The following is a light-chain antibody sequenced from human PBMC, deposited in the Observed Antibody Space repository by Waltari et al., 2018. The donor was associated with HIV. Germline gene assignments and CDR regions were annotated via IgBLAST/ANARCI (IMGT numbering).Light chain of an antibody. V-gene: IGLV2-8*01. Sequence: SALTPPPSASGSPGPSVTISCTGTSSAVGGYNYVPWYRHHPGKAPKLMIYEVSKRPSGVPDRFSGSKSGNTASLTVSGLQAEDEADYYCSSYAGSNNLVFGGGTKLTVL. CDR1: SSAVGGYNY. CDR3: SSYAGSNNLV. CDR2: EVS. J-gene: IGLJ2*01.